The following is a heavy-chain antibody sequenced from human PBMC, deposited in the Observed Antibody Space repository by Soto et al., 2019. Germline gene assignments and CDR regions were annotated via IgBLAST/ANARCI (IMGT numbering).Heavy chain of an antibody. V-gene: IGHV4-4*02. CDR1: GDSMSSSNW. CDR3: ARRYSSSWYWFDP. D-gene: IGHD6-13*01. CDR2: IYHSGST. Sequence: QVQLQESGPGLVKPSGTLSLTCAVSGDSMSSSNWWSWVRQPPGKGQEWIGEIYHSGSTNYNPSLKSRVTISVDKSKTQFSLRLSSVTAADTAVYYCARRYSSSWYWFDPWGQGTLVTVSS. J-gene: IGHJ5*02.